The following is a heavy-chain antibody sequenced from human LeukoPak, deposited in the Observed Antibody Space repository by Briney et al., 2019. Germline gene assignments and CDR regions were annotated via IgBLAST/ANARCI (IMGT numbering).Heavy chain of an antibody. V-gene: IGHV3-53*01. CDR3: ASHGTRGYSYGYLGY. D-gene: IGHD5-18*01. CDR1: GLTVSRNY. CDR2: IYSGGST. J-gene: IGHJ4*02. Sequence: GGSLRLSCAASGLTVSRNYMSWVRQAPGKGLESVSVIYSGGSTYYADSVRGRFTISRDNSKNSLYLQMNSLRAEDTAVYYCASHGTRGYSYGYLGYWGQGTLVTVSS.